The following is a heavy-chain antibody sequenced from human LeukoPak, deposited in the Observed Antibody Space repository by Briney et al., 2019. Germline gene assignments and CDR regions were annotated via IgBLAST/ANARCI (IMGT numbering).Heavy chain of an antibody. CDR3: ARVSPESDYYYYYMDV. CDR2: INYSGST. V-gene: IGHV4-39*07. CDR1: GGSISSSGSC. J-gene: IGHJ6*03. D-gene: IGHD1-14*01. Sequence: PSETLSLTCIVSGGSISSSGSCWGWVRQSPEKGLEWIGNINYSGSTYYNPSLSSRVTISVDTSKNQFSLKLSSVTAADTAVYYCARVSPESDYYYYYMDVWGKGTTVTVSS.